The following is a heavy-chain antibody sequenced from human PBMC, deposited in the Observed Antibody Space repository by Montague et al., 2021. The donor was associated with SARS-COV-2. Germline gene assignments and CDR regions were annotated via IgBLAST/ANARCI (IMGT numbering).Heavy chain of an antibody. CDR2: IYYTGST. V-gene: IGHV4-39*01. J-gene: IGHJ3*01. Sequence: SETLSLTCTVSGGSISNSIYYWGWIRQPPGKGLEWIGSIYYTGSTYYNPSLKSRVTISMNTSNNQFFLKLTSVTAADTAVYYCARPGHGYSYGLDAFEVWGQGTMVTVSS. D-gene: IGHD5-18*01. CDR3: ARPGHGYSYGLDAFEV. CDR1: GGSISNSIYY.